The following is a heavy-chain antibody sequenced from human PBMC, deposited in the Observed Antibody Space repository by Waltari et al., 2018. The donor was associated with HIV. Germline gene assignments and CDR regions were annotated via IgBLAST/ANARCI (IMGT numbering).Heavy chain of an antibody. CDR3: ARDLISGIMPRSYYYGLDV. CDR2: ISHDGSNT. Sequence: QGQMVESGGGVVQPGRSLRLSCADSGFTFSSHAVYWVRQAPGKGLEWVALISHDGSNTYYADSVKGRFVISRDNSKNTLDLQMNSLTIEDTAVYYCARDLISGIMPRSYYYGLDVWGQGTTVTVSS. D-gene: IGHD2-2*01. CDR1: GFTFSSHA. V-gene: IGHV3-30*09. J-gene: IGHJ6*02.